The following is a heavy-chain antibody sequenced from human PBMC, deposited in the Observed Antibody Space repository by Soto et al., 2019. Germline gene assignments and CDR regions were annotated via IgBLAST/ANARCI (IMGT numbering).Heavy chain of an antibody. CDR2: INHSGST. CDR3: ARRNSGYRTRGYYYYYYGMDV. Sequence: SETLSLTCAVYGGSFSGYYWSWIRQPPGKGLEWIGEINHSGSTNYNPSLKSRVTISVDTSKNQFSLKLSSVTAADTAVYYCARRNSGYRTRGYYYYYYGMDVWGQGTTVTVSS. CDR1: GGSFSGYY. V-gene: IGHV4-34*01. J-gene: IGHJ6*02. D-gene: IGHD5-12*01.